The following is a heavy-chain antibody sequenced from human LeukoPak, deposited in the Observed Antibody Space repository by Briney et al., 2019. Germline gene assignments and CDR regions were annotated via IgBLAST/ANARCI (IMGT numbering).Heavy chain of an antibody. CDR1: GDSIKSNNLY. J-gene: IGHJ4*02. D-gene: IGHD3-3*01. CDR3: QSRFLEWLLDY. V-gene: IGHV4-39*01. CDR2: INYGGDT. Sequence: SETLSLTCTVSGDSIKSNNLYWGWIRQPPGKGLEWIGSINYGGDTYYNPSLKSRVTISVDTSKNQFSLKLNSVTAADTAMYYCQSRFLEWLLDYWGQGTLVTVSS.